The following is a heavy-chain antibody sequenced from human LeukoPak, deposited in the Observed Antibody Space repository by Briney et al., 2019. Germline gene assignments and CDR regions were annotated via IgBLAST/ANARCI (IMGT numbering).Heavy chain of an antibody. CDR1: GGSISSANYY. CDR2: IYYTGST. CDR3: ARGYAAMVMNY. J-gene: IGHJ4*02. Sequence: PSETLSLTCTVSGGSISSANYYWGWIRQPPGKGLEWIGSIYYTGSTYYNPPLKSRVTISVDTSKNQFSLKLSSVTAADTAVYYCARGYAAMVMNYWGQGTLVTVSS. V-gene: IGHV4-39*07. D-gene: IGHD5-18*01.